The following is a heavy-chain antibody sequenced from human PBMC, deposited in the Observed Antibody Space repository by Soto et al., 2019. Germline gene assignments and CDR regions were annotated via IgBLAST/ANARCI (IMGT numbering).Heavy chain of an antibody. J-gene: IGHJ6*02. CDR3: ARERYYGSGSYYNVYYYYYGMDV. D-gene: IGHD3-10*01. CDR1: GFTFSSYW. CDR2: IKQDGSEK. V-gene: IGHV3-7*03. Sequence: WGSLRLSCAASGFTFSSYWMSWVRQAPGKGLEWVANIKQDGSEKYYVDSVKGRFTISRDNAKNSLYLQMNSLRAEDTAVYYCARERYYGSGSYYNVYYYYYGMDVWGQGTTVTVSS.